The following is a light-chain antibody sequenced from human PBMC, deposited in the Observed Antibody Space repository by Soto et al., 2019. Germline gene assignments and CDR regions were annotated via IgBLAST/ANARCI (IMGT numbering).Light chain of an antibody. V-gene: IGLV2-14*01. J-gene: IGLJ2*01. Sequence: QSVLTQPPSVSGSPGQRITISCTGSSSDVGGYNYVSWYQQHPGKAPKLMLYEVSNPPSGVSYRFSGSKSANTASLTISGLQAEDEDDYYCSSYTSSATLVFGGGTKLTVL. CDR1: SSDVGGYNY. CDR3: SSYTSSATLV. CDR2: EVS.